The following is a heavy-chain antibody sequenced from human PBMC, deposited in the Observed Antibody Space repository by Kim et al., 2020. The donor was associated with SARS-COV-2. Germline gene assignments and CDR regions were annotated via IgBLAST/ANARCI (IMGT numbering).Heavy chain of an antibody. CDR1: GFTFDDYA. CDR2: ISWNSGSI. CDR3: AKDRGTENYYGMDV. V-gene: IGHV3-9*01. Sequence: GGSLRLSCAASGFTFDDYAMHWVRQAPGKGLEWVSGISWNSGSIGYADSVKGRFTISRDNAKNSLYLQMNSLRAEDTALYYCAKDRGTENYYGMDVWGQGTTVTVSS. D-gene: IGHD3-16*01. J-gene: IGHJ6*02.